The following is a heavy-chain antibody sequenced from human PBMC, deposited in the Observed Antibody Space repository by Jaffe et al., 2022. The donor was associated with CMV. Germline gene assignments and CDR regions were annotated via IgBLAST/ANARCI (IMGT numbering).Heavy chain of an antibody. V-gene: IGHV3-48*02. Sequence: EVQLVESGGGLVQPGGSLRLSCAASGFTFSSYSMNWVRQAPGKGLEWVSYISSSSSTIYYADSVKGRFTISRDNAKNSLYLQMNSLRDEDTAVYYCARRFREAVAGTGAFDIWGQGTMVTVSS. CDR2: ISSSSSTI. D-gene: IGHD6-19*01. CDR3: ARRFREAVAGTGAFDI. J-gene: IGHJ3*02. CDR1: GFTFSSYS.